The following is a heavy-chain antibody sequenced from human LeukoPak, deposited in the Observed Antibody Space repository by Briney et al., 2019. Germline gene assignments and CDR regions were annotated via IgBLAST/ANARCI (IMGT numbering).Heavy chain of an antibody. CDR1: GYTFTIYG. V-gene: IGHV1-18*01. CDR3: ARGEFPLDAFDI. CDR2: ISAYSGNT. J-gene: IGHJ3*02. Sequence: RASVKVSCKASGYTFTIYGLNWVRQAPGQGLEWMGWISAYSGNTNCAQNLQDRVTMTTDTSTSTAYMELTNLRSDDTAVYYCARGEFPLDAFDIWGQGTMVTVSS. D-gene: IGHD3-10*01.